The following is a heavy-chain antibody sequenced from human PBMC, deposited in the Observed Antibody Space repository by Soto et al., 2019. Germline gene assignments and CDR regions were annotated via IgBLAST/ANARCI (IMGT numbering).Heavy chain of an antibody. D-gene: IGHD2-21*02. J-gene: IGHJ4*02. Sequence: EVQLLESGGGLVQPGGSLRLSCAASGFTFSSYAMSWFRQAPGKGLEWVSAISSSGGSTYYADSAQGRFTISRDNSKNTLYLQMNSQRAEDTAVYYCAKSSAYCGGDCYLYWGQGTLVTVSS. CDR3: AKSSAYCGGDCYLY. CDR1: GFTFSSYA. V-gene: IGHV3-23*01. CDR2: ISSSGGST.